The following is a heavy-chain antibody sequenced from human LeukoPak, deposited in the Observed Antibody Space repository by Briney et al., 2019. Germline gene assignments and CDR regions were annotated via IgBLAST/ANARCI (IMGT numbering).Heavy chain of an antibody. CDR3: AGAYSAYDPFDY. CDR2: LNADGNSI. V-gene: IGHV3-74*01. J-gene: IGHJ4*02. D-gene: IGHD5-12*01. Sequence: GGSLRLSCAASGFSFSSYGMHWVRQAPGKGLVWVSRLNADGNSITYADSVRGRFTISRDNAKNTVHLQMNSLRVEDTAIYFCAGAYSAYDPFDYWGQGILVTVSS. CDR1: GFSFSSYG.